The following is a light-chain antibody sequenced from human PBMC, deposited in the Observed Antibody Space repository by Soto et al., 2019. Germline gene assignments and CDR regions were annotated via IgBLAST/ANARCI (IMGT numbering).Light chain of an antibody. CDR2: EVS. V-gene: IGLV2-14*01. J-gene: IGLJ1*01. Sequence: QSVLTQPASVSGSPGQSITISCTGTSSDVGGYNYVSWYQQHPGKAPKLMIYEVSTRPSGVSNRFSGSKSGNTASLTISGLQAEDESDYYCSSYTGGNPSYVFGTGTKVTVL. CDR1: SSDVGGYNY. CDR3: SSYTGGNPSYV.